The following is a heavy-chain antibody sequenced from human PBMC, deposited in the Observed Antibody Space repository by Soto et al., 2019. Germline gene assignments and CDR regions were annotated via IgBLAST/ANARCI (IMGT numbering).Heavy chain of an antibody. J-gene: IGHJ3*02. Sequence: PGGSLRLSCAASGFSFTSFWMHWARQAPGKGLVWVTHINNDGSRTSYADSVKGRFTISRDNAKNTLYLQMNSLRAEDTAMYYCARDVGEVGSTAAFDIWGQGTMVTVSS. CDR2: INNDGSRT. CDR3: ARDVGEVGSTAAFDI. CDR1: GFSFTSFW. V-gene: IGHV3-74*01. D-gene: IGHD1-26*01.